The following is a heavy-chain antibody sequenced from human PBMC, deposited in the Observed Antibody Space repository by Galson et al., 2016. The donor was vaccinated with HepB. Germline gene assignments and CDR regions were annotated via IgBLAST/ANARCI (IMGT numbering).Heavy chain of an antibody. CDR2: ISVSSSYI. J-gene: IGHJ3*02. CDR3: VRVRADYGGNMPDAFDI. CDR1: GFTFNKYY. V-gene: IGHV3-21*01. Sequence: SLRLSCAASGFTFNKYYMNWVRQAPGKALQWVSSISVSSSYIYYADSVKGRFTISRDNAKDSLYLQMNSLRAEDTAVYYCVRVRADYGGNMPDAFDIWGQGTMVTVSS. D-gene: IGHD4-23*01.